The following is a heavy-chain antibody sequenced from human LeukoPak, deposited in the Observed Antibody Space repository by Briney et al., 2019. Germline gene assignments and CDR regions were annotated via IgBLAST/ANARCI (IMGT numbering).Heavy chain of an antibody. CDR3: AKGYYDSSGLSS. CDR2: ISYDGSNK. J-gene: IGHJ5*02. Sequence: GRSLRLSCAASGFTFSSYGMHWVRQAPGKGLEWVAVISYDGSNKYYADSVKGRFTISRDNPKNTLYLQMNSLRAEDTAVYYCAKGYYDSSGLSSWGQGTLVTVSS. CDR1: GFTFSSYG. V-gene: IGHV3-30*18. D-gene: IGHD3-22*01.